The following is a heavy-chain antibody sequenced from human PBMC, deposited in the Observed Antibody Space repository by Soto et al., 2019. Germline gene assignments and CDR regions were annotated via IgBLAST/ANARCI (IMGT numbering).Heavy chain of an antibody. D-gene: IGHD3-10*01. CDR1: GFTFSSYG. J-gene: IGHJ4*02. CDR3: AKDLGGSGSGGLVR. V-gene: IGHV3-30*18. Sequence: QVQLVEFGGGVVQPGRSLRLSCAASGFTFSSYGMHWVRQAPGKGLEWVAVISYDGSNKYYADSVKGRFTISRDNSKNTLYLQMNSLRAEDTAVYYCAKDLGGSGSGGLVRWGQGTLVTVSS. CDR2: ISYDGSNK.